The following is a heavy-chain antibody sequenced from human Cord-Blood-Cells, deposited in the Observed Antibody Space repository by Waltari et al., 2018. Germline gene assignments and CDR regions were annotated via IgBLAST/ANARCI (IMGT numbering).Heavy chain of an antibody. CDR2: IIPCLVIA. CDR3: AGDRNCSGGSCYFDY. J-gene: IGHJ4*02. CDR1: GGTFSSYA. Sequence: QVQLVQSGAEVKKPGSSVKVSCKASGGTFSSYAISWVRQAPGQGLEWLGRIIPCLVIANDAKKFKGRVTITADKSTSTAYRGLSSLRAEDTAVYYCAGDRNCSGGSCYFDYWGQGTLVTVSS. V-gene: IGHV1-69*09. D-gene: IGHD2-15*01.